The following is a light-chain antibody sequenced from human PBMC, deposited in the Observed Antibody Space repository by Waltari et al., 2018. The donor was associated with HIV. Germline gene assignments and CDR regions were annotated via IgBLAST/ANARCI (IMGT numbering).Light chain of an antibody. CDR1: ESVDSSY. J-gene: IGKJ2*01. V-gene: IGKV3-20*01. Sequence: ESVLTQSPGTLSLSPGERATLSCRASESVDSSYLAWYRQRRGQAPRLLIYGASTRAAGIPDRFTGSGSGTDFTLTISRLEAEDFAVYNCQHFNTFGQGTK. CDR2: GAS. CDR3: QHFNT.